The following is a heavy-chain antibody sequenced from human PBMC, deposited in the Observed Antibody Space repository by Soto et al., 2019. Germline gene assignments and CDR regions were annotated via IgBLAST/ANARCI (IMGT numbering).Heavy chain of an antibody. CDR2: INPNSGGT. CDR3: ARAAVAARPIDY. CDR1: GYTFTGYY. J-gene: IGHJ4*02. Sequence: ASVKVSCKASGYTFTGYYMHWVRQAPGQGLEWMGWINPNSGGTNYAQKFQGWVTMTRDTSISTAYMELSRLRSDDTAVYYCARAAVAARPIDYWGQGTLVTVSS. V-gene: IGHV1-2*04. D-gene: IGHD6-6*01.